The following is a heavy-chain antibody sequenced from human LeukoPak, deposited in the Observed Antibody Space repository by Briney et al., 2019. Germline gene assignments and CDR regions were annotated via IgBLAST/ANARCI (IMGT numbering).Heavy chain of an antibody. CDR1: GGSISYYY. D-gene: IGHD3-22*01. J-gene: IGHJ3*02. V-gene: IGHV4-59*01. CDR3: SSFDSSGSHAFDM. Sequence: SETLSLACTVSGGSISYYYWNWIRQPPGKGLEWIGYIYYSGSTDYNPSLKSRVTISVDTSKNQFSLKLSSVTAADTAVYYCSSFDSSGSHAFDMWGQGTMVTVSS. CDR2: IYYSGST.